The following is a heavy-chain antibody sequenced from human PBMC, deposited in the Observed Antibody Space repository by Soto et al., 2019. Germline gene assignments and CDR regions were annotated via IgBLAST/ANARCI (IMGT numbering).Heavy chain of an antibody. CDR1: GYTFTSYD. J-gene: IGHJ6*03. CDR3: ARAHLLEYCSGGSCTYYYYYYYMDV. V-gene: IGHV1-8*01. Sequence: ASVKVSCKASGYTFTSYDINWVRQATGQGLEWMGWMNPNSGNTGYAQKFQGRVTMTRNTSISTAYMELSSLRSEDTAVYYCARAHLLEYCSGGSCTYYYYYYYMDVWGKGTTVTVSS. CDR2: MNPNSGNT. D-gene: IGHD2-15*01.